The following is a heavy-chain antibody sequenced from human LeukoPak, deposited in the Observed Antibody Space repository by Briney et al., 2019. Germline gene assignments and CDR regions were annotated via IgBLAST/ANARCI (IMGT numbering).Heavy chain of an antibody. CDR3: AKDTTLED. CDR2: INLPSVSI. Sequence: GGSLRLSCAASGFTFDDYAMHWVRQAPGKCLECLSAINLPSVSIGYADSVKGRFTISRDNTKNSLYLQMNSLRAEDTALYFCAKDTTLEDWGQGTLVTVSS. CDR1: GFTFDDYA. V-gene: IGHV3-9*01. J-gene: IGHJ4*02. D-gene: IGHD1-1*01.